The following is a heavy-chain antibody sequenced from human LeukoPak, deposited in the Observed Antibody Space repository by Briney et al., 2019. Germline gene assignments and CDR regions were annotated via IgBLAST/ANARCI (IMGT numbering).Heavy chain of an antibody. D-gene: IGHD3-10*01. CDR1: GGSTRGYY. J-gene: IGHJ6*03. CDR3: ASGGAHSPSHDYFHQFMDV. V-gene: IGHV4-4*07. CDR2: VHSGDTS. Sequence: SETLSLTCTVSGGSTRGYYWSWIRQPAGKGLEWIGRVHSGDTSDYVHYLKSPPAKSIHTSTNQFSLKLTSVTAADTAVYYCASGGAHSPSHDYFHQFMDVWGKGTTVIVSS.